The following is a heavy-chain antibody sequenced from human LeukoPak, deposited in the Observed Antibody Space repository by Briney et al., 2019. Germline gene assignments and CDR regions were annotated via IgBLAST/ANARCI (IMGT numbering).Heavy chain of an antibody. CDR2: ILNSGTTT. V-gene: IGHV3-48*03. Sequence: GGSLRLSCAASGFTFSSYEMNWVSQAPGKGLEWVSYILNSGTTTYYADSVKGRFTISRDNAKNSLYLQMNSLRAEDTGVYYCARDPPDYWGQGILVTVSS. J-gene: IGHJ4*02. CDR1: GFTFSSYE. CDR3: ARDPPDY.